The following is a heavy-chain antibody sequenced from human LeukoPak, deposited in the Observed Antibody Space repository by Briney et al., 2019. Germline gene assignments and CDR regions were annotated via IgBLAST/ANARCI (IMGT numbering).Heavy chain of an antibody. V-gene: IGHV3-7*03. CDR2: IKQDGSEK. D-gene: IGHD4-17*01. CDR1: GFTFSSYW. Sequence: PGGSLRLSCAASGFTFSSYWMSWVRQAPGKGLEWVANIKQDGSEKYYVDSVKGRFTISRDNAKNSLYLQMNSLRAEDTALYYCARDLHDYGDYDYPDYWGQGTLVTVSS. CDR3: ARDLHDYGDYDYPDY. J-gene: IGHJ4*02.